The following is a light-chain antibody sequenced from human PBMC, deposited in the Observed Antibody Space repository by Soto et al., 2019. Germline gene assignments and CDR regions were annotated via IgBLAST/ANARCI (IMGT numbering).Light chain of an antibody. CDR1: QSLLHSDGKTY. CDR2: EVS. V-gene: IGKV2D-29*01. J-gene: IGKJ1*01. Sequence: EIVMTQTPLSLSVTPGQPASISCKSSQSLLHSDGKTYFYWYLQEPGQPPQLLIYEVSNRFSGAADRLSGCWSGTDVSSKISRVEAEDVWIYYCMQIIQLQWTFGQGTKVDIK. CDR3: MQIIQLQWT.